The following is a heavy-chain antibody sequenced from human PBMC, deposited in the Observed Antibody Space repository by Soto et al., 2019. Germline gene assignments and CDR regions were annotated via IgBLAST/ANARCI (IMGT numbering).Heavy chain of an antibody. D-gene: IGHD5-12*01. CDR2: IWYDGSNK. Sequence: PGGSLRLSCAASGFTFSSYGMHWVRQAPGKGLEWVAVIWYDGSNKYYADSVKGRFTISRDNSKNTLYLQMNSLRAEDTAVYYCARGYGYNYDTFDYWGQVTLVTVSS. J-gene: IGHJ4*02. V-gene: IGHV3-33*01. CDR1: GFTFSSYG. CDR3: ARGYGYNYDTFDY.